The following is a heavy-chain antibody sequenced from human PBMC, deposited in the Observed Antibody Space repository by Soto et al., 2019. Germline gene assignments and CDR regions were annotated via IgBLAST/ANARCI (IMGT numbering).Heavy chain of an antibody. CDR1: GGTFSIYT. V-gene: IGHV1-69*02. CDR3: AGLTTAAPWFDP. Sequence: ASVKVSCKASGGTFSIYTISWVRQAPGQGLEWMGRIIPILGIANYAQKFQGRVTITADKSTSTAYMELSSLRSEDTAVYYCAGLTTAAPWFDPWGQGTLVTVSS. CDR2: IIPILGIA. D-gene: IGHD6-13*01. J-gene: IGHJ5*02.